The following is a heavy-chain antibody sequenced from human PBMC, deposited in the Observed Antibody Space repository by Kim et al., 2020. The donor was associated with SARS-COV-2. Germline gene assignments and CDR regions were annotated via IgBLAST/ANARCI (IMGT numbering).Heavy chain of an antibody. V-gene: IGHV3-23*01. CDR3: AKMGRIQEDC. J-gene: IGHJ4*02. Sequence: GGSLRLSCAASGFTFSTYTMTWVRQAPGKGLEWVSGISGSGASTYYADSVKGRFTISRDNSKNTLYLQMNSLRAEDTGVYYCAKMGRIQEDCWGQGTLVTVSA. CDR1: GFTFSTYT. D-gene: IGHD5-18*01. CDR2: ISGSGAST.